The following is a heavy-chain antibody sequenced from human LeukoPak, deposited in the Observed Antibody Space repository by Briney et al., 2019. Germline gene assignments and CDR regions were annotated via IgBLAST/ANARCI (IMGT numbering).Heavy chain of an antibody. CDR2: MNPNSGNT. Sequence: AASVKVSCKSSGYTFTTYDINWVRQATGQGLEWMGWMNPNSGNTGYAQKFQGRVTITRNTSISTAYMELSSLRSEDTAVYYCARGGDIVVVPEDYYYYYMDVWGKGTTVTVSS. CDR3: ARGGDIVVVPEDYYYYYMDV. V-gene: IGHV1-8*03. D-gene: IGHD2-2*01. J-gene: IGHJ6*03. CDR1: GYTFTTYD.